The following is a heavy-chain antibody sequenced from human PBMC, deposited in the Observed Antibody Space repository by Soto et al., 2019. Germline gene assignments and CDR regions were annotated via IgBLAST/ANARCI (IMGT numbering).Heavy chain of an antibody. Sequence: EVQLVESGGGLVQPGRSLRLSCAASGFTFDDYAMHWVRQVPGKGLEWVSGISWNSGKLGYADSVKGRFTISRDNAKNSLYLQMDSLRAEDTALYYCAKDADGEVMAGGYFEYWGQGTLVTVSS. J-gene: IGHJ4*02. CDR2: ISWNSGKL. V-gene: IGHV3-9*01. D-gene: IGHD3-16*01. CDR3: AKDADGEVMAGGYFEY. CDR1: GFTFDDYA.